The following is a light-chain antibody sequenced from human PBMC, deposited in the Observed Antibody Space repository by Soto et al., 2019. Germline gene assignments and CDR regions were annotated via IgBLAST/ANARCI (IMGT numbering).Light chain of an antibody. V-gene: IGLV1-44*01. J-gene: IGLJ3*02. CDR1: SSNIGSNT. Sequence: QLVLTQPPSASVTPGQRVTISCSGSSSNIGSNTVNWYQQLPGTAPKLLLHSNNQRPSGVPARFSGSKSGTSASLAISGLQSEDEGDYSCAAWDDSLKGWVFGGGTQLTVL. CDR2: SNN. CDR3: AAWDDSLKGWV.